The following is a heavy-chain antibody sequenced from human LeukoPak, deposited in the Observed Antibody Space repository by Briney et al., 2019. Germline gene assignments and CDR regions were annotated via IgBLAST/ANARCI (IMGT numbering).Heavy chain of an antibody. Sequence: ASETLSLTCTVSGGSISSYYWSWIRQPAGKGLEWIGRIYTSGSTNYNPSLKSRVTMSVDTSKDQFSLKLSSVTAADTAVYYCARSDSSGYYYPTDAFDIWGQGTMVTVSS. CDR1: GGSISSYY. CDR3: ARSDSSGYYYPTDAFDI. V-gene: IGHV4-4*07. D-gene: IGHD3-22*01. J-gene: IGHJ3*02. CDR2: IYTSGST.